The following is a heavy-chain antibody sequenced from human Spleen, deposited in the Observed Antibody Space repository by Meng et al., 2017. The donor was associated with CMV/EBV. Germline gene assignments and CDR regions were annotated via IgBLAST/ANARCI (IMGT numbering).Heavy chain of an antibody. J-gene: IGHJ6*02. Sequence: GESLKISCAASGFTFSDHYMDWVRQAPGKGLEWVGRTKNKANSYTTEYAGSVKGRFTISRDDAKNSLYLQMNSLRAEDTAVYYCARGALHYDFWSGSYGMDVWGQGTTVTVSS. D-gene: IGHD3-3*01. V-gene: IGHV3-72*01. CDR3: ARGALHYDFWSGSYGMDV. CDR2: TKNKANSYTT. CDR1: GFTFSDHY.